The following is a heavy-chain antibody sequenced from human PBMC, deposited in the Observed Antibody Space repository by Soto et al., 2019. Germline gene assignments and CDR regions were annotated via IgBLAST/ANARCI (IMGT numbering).Heavy chain of an antibody. Sequence: PGGSLRLSCAASGFTFSSYAMHWVRQAPGKGLEWVAVISYDGSNKYYADSVKGRFTISRDNSKNTLYLQMNSLRAEDTAVYYCAREGLALDYWGQGTLVTVSS. V-gene: IGHV3-30-3*01. J-gene: IGHJ4*02. CDR1: GFTFSSYA. CDR3: AREGLALDY. D-gene: IGHD3-9*01. CDR2: ISYDGSNK.